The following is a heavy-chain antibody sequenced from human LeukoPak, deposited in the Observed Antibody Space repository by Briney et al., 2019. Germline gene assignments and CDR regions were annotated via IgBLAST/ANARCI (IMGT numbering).Heavy chain of an antibody. CDR3: ARGSHYCDRLFDI. V-gene: IGHV3-30*03. J-gene: IGHJ3*02. Sequence: GGSLRLSCAASGFSFSAYGMHWVRQAPGKGLEWVAVISFDGSGKYYADSVKGRFTISRDNSKNTLYLQMNSLRAEDTAVYYCARGSHYCDRLFDIWGQGTMVTVSS. CDR2: ISFDGSGK. D-gene: IGHD3-22*01. CDR1: GFSFSAYG.